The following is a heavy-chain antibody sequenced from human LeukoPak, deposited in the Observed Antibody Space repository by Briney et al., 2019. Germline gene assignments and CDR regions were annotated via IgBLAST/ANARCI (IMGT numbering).Heavy chain of an antibody. CDR1: GGTFSSYA. CDR2: IIPILGIA. Sequence: SVKVSCKASGGTFSSYAISWARQAPGQGLEWMGRIIPILGIANYAQKFQGRVTITADKSTSTAYMELSSLRSEDTAVYYCARELVVVPAAMRGNFDYWGQGTLVTVSS. D-gene: IGHD2-2*01. V-gene: IGHV1-69*04. CDR3: ARELVVVPAAMRGNFDY. J-gene: IGHJ4*02.